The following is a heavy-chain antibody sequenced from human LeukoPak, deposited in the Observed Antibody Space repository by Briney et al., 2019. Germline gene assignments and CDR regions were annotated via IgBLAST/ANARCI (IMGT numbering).Heavy chain of an antibody. D-gene: IGHD1-26*01. V-gene: IGHV3-33*01. CDR2: IWYDGSNK. CDR3: ARDRRSSYFDY. J-gene: IGHJ4*02. Sequence: GGSLRLSCAASGFTFSSYGMHWVRQAPGKGLEWVAVIWYDGSNKYYADSVKGRFTISRDNSKNTLYLQMNSLRAEDTAVYYCARDRRSSYFDYWGQGTLVTVSS. CDR1: GFTFSSYG.